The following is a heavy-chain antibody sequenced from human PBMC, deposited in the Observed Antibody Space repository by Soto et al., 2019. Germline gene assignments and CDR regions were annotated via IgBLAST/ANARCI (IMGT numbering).Heavy chain of an antibody. D-gene: IGHD7-27*01. CDR2: IIPILGIA. CDR1: GGTFSSYT. J-gene: IGHJ5*02. Sequence: QVQLVQSGAEVTKPESSVKVSCKASGGTFSSYTISWVRQAPGQGLEWMGRIIPILGIANYAQKFQGRVTIPADKAKSPAYMQLCSLRSEDTGVYYCAREVTGSPCDPWGQGPLVTVSS. CDR3: AREVTGSPCDP. V-gene: IGHV1-69*08.